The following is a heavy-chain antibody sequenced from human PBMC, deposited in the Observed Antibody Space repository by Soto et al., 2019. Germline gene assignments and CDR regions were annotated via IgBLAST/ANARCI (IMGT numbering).Heavy chain of an antibody. CDR1: GGFLSESY. V-gene: IGHV4-34*01. D-gene: IGHD3-16*01. CDR2: INHVGGT. CDR3: VRIRYQLPSSVLWLDP. J-gene: IGHJ5*02. Sequence: SETLSLTCAVYGGFLSESYWSWIRQPPGKGLEWIGEINHVGGTNYNPSLKSRVTMSVDTSQSQFSLRLISVTAADTAMYFCVRIRYQLPSSVLWLDPWGQGTPVTVSS.